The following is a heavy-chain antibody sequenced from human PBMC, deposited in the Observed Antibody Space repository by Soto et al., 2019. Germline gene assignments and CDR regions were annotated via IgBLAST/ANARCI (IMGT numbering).Heavy chain of an antibody. V-gene: IGHV4-39*02. J-gene: IGHJ4*02. CDR2: FYYSGTI. CDR3: ASRQNGEYRNSDFSDS. CDR1: GSSISGDNDY. D-gene: IGHD3-10*01. Sequence: SVTQSLTCTFSGSSISGDNDYWGWNRRPPGKGLEWIGTFYYSGTIYYNPSLRSRVTLSVDTSKNRFSLRLTSVTAADTAIYYCASRQNGEYRNSDFSDSWGQGTLVTFS.